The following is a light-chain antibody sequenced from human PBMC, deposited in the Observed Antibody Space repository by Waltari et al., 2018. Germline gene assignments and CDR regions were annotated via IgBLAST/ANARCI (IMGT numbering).Light chain of an antibody. CDR2: DVS. V-gene: IGLV2-11*01. CDR3: CSRAGSSVV. CDR1: SGDVGDYNY. J-gene: IGLJ2*01. Sequence: QSALTQPRSVSGSPGQSVTLSCTCTSGDVGDYNYVSWYQEQPGKAPRLTIYDVSERPSGVPDRFSASKSGNTASLTISGLQAEDEGSYHCCSRAGSSVVFGGGTKLTVL.